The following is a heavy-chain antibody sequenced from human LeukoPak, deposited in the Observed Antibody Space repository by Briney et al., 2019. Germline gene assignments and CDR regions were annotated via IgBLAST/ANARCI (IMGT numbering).Heavy chain of an antibody. CDR3: ATDRGWRTSGYYLYYFEY. CDR2: IKHDGSEK. V-gene: IGHV3-7*01. J-gene: IGHJ4*02. CDR1: GFIFTNYF. Sequence: GGSLRLSCAASGFIFTNYFMSWVRQAPGKGLEWVASIKHDGSEKYYVDSVRGRFTISRDNTMNSLYLQMSSLRAEDTAVYYCATDRGWRTSGYYLYYFEYWGQGTLVAFSS. D-gene: IGHD3-3*01.